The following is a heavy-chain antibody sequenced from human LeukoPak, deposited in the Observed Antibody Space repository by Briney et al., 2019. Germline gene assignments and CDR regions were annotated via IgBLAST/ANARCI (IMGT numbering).Heavy chain of an antibody. CDR2: IYPGDSDT. D-gene: IGHD3-10*01. J-gene: IGHJ3*02. CDR3: ARGLWFGELLRAFDI. Sequence: GESLKISCKGSGHSFTSYWIGWVRQVPGKGLEWMGIIYPGDSDTRYSPSFQGQVTISADKSISTAYLQWSSLKASDTAMYYCARGLWFGELLRAFDIWGQGTMVTVSS. V-gene: IGHV5-51*01. CDR1: GHSFTSYW.